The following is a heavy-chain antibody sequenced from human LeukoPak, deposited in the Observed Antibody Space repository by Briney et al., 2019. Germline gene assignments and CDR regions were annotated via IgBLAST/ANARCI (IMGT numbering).Heavy chain of an antibody. CDR3: ARDADDSSGYGGAFDI. V-gene: IGHV1-2*02. D-gene: IGHD3-22*01. J-gene: IGHJ3*02. CDR2: VNPNSGGT. CDR1: GYTFTGYY. Sequence: ASVKVSCKASGYTFTGYYMHWVRQAPGQGLEWMGWVNPNSGGTNYAQKFQGRVTMTRDTSISTAYMELSRLRSDDTAVYYCARDADDSSGYGGAFDIWGQGTMVTVSS.